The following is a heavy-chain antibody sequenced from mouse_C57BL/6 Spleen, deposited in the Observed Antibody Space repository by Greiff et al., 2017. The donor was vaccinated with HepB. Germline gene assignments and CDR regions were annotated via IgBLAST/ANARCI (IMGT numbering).Heavy chain of an antibody. J-gene: IGHJ3*01. CDR3: ARYGSTGRFAY. D-gene: IGHD4-1*02. CDR1: GYAFSSYR. Sequence: QVQLQQSGAELVKPGASVKISCKASGYAFSSYRMNWVKQRPGKGLEWIGQIYPGDGDTNYNGKFKGKATLTADKSSSTAYMQLSSLTSEDSAVYFCARYGSTGRFAYWGQGTLVTVSA. CDR2: IYPGDGDT. V-gene: IGHV1-80*01.